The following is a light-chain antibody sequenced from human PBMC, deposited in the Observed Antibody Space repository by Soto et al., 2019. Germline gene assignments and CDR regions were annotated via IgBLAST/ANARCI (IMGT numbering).Light chain of an antibody. V-gene: IGKV3-15*01. CDR1: QSVSRN. J-gene: IGKJ1*01. CDR2: GIS. Sequence: EILMTQSPGTLSVSPGERATLSCRASQSVSRNLAWFQQKPGQAPRLLIYGISTRATGIPARFSGSGSGADSTLTISSLQSEDFAVYYCQQYILWPRTFGQGTKVDIK. CDR3: QQYILWPRT.